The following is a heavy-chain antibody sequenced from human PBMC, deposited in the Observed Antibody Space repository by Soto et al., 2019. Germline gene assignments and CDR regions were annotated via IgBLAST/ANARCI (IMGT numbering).Heavy chain of an antibody. V-gene: IGHV1-3*04. CDR1: GYTFTAYA. J-gene: IGHJ5*02. CDR2: IHTGNGDT. CDR3: ARDLYPSSASFDP. D-gene: IGHD2-2*01. Sequence: ASVKVSCKVSGYTFTAYAIHWVRQAPGQRLEWMGWIHTGNGDTKYSKNFQGRVAITRDTSASTAYMELSSLRSEDTAVYYCARDLYPSSASFDPWGKGTPVTGFS.